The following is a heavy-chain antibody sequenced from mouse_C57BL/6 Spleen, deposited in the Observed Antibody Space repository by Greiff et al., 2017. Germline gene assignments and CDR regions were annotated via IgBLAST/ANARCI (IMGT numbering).Heavy chain of an antibody. Sequence: QVQLQQSGPELVKPGASVKISCKASGYAFSSSWMNWVKQRPGKGLEWIGRIYPGDGDTNYNGKFKGKATLTADKSSSTAYMQLSSLTSEDSAVYFCARGEFPLFAYWGQGTLVTVSA. CDR1: GYAFSSSW. J-gene: IGHJ3*01. CDR2: IYPGDGDT. CDR3: ARGEFPLFAY. V-gene: IGHV1-82*01.